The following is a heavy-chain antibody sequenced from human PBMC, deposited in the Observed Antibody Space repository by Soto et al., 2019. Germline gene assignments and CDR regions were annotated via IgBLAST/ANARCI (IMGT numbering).Heavy chain of an antibody. V-gene: IGHV3-21*01. D-gene: IGHD2-15*01. CDR1: GFTFSSYS. J-gene: IGHJ4*02. Sequence: GGSLRLSCAPSGFTFSSYSMNWVRQAPEKGLEWVSSISSSSSYIYYADSVKGRFTISRDDAKDSLYLQMNSLRAEDTAVYYCARGDLPQWSKQYYFDYWGQGALVTVSS. CDR2: ISSSSSYI. CDR3: ARGDLPQWSKQYYFDY.